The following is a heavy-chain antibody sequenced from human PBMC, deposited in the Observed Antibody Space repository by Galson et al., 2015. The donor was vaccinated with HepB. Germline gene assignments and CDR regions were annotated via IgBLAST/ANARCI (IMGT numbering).Heavy chain of an antibody. CDR2: INPNSGGT. Sequence: SVKVSCKASGYTFTSYYMHWVRQAPGQGLEWMGRINPNSGGTNYAQKFQGRVTMTRDTSISTAYMELSRLRSDDTAVYYCARDDEYSSSSRDYYYHMDVWGKGTMVTVSS. V-gene: IGHV1-2*06. CDR3: ARDDEYSSSSRDYYYHMDV. J-gene: IGHJ6*03. D-gene: IGHD6-6*01. CDR1: GYTFTSYY.